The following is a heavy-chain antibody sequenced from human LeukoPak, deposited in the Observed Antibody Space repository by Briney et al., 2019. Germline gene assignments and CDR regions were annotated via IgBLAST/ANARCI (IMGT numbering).Heavy chain of an antibody. D-gene: IGHD3-16*01. Sequence: GGSLRLSCAASGFTFSSYWMHWVRQAPGKGLEWISRIKNDGRSTSYGDSVKGRFTMSRDNAKNTLELQMNSLRANDTAVYFCARDVWGDRDSYFDYWGQGTLVTVSS. CDR2: IKNDGRST. CDR1: GFTFSSYW. V-gene: IGHV3-74*01. J-gene: IGHJ4*02. CDR3: ARDVWGDRDSYFDY.